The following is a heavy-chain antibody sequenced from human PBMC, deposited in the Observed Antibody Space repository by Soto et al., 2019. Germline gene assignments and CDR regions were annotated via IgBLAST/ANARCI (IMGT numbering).Heavy chain of an antibody. CDR1: GFTFSNAW. Sequence: GSLRLSCAASGFTFSNAWMNWVRQAPGKGLEWVGRIKSKTDGGTTDYAAPVKGRFTISRDDSKNTLYLQMNSLKTEDTAVYYCTTSSAAYYYGMDVWGQGTTVTVSS. V-gene: IGHV3-15*07. CDR2: IKSKTDGGTT. D-gene: IGHD6-13*01. J-gene: IGHJ6*02. CDR3: TTSSAAYYYGMDV.